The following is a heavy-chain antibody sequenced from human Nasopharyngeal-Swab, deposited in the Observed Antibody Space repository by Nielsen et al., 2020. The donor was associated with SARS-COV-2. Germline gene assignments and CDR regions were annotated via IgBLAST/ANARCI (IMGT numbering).Heavy chain of an antibody. J-gene: IGHJ5*02. V-gene: IGHV1-18*01. Sequence: WVRQAPGQGLEWMGWISVYTGNANYALKFQGRVTMTTDTSTSTAYMELRSLRSDDTAVYYCAREVGFEGWFDPWGQGTLVTVSS. D-gene: IGHD1-26*01. CDR2: ISVYTGNA. CDR3: AREVGFEGWFDP.